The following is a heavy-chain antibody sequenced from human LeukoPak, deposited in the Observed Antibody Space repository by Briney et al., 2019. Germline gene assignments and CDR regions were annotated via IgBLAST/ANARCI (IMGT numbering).Heavy chain of an antibody. Sequence: PGGSLRLSCAASGFTFSDYYMSWIRQAPGKGLEWVSYISSSGSTIYYADSVKGRFTISRDNAKNSLYLQMNSLRAEDTAVYYCARDQIVGATRNWFDPWGQGTLVTVSS. V-gene: IGHV3-11*01. D-gene: IGHD1-26*01. CDR2: ISSSGSTI. CDR3: ARDQIVGATRNWFDP. J-gene: IGHJ5*02. CDR1: GFTFSDYY.